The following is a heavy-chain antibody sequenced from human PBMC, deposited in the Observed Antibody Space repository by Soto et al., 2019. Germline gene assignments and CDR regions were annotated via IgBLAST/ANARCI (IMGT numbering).Heavy chain of an antibody. V-gene: IGHV3-30-3*01. CDR2: ISHDGSNK. J-gene: IGHJ6*02. CDR3: ARNYAMDV. Sequence: QVQLVESGGGVVQPGRSLRLSCAASGFTFSNYAIHWVRQAPGKGLEWVALISHDGSNKYYADSEKGRFTISRDNSKNTLCLQMNGLRAEDTALYYCARNYAMDVWGQGTTVTVSS. CDR1: GFTFSNYA.